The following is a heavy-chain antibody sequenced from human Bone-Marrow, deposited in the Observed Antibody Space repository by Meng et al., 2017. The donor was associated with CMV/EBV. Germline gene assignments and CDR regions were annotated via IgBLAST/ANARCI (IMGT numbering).Heavy chain of an antibody. CDR1: GGTFSRYV. D-gene: IGHD2-2*01. J-gene: IGHJ6*02. CDR2: IIPIFGTA. V-gene: IGHV1-69*05. CDR3: ARGFPAQDIVVVPAARGYYYGMDV. Sequence: SVKVSCKASGGTFSRYVFSWVRQAPGQGLEWMGGIIPIFGTANYAQKFQGRVTITTDESTSTAYKELSSLRSEDTAVYYCARGFPAQDIVVVPAARGYYYGMDVWGQGTTVTVSS.